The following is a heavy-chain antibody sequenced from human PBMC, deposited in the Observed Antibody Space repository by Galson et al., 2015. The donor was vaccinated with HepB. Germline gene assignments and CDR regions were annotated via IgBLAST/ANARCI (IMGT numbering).Heavy chain of an antibody. J-gene: IGHJ4*02. CDR3: AKDAASDTAGYYNRAFDN. V-gene: IGHV3-23*01. Sequence: SLRLSCATSGFTFNTYAMNWVRQAPGKGLEWVSGVSSGGSTFFGDSVEGRFTISRDNSKNTLYLQMHRLTAKDTAVYYCAKDAASDTAGYYNRAFDNWGQGTLVTVSS. CDR2: VSSGGST. D-gene: IGHD3-9*01. CDR1: GFTFNTYA.